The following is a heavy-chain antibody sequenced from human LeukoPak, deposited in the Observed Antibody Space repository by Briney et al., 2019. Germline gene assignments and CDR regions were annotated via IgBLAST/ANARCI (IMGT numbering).Heavy chain of an antibody. CDR1: GGSISSGGYY. J-gene: IGHJ3*02. CDR2: IYHSGST. CDR3: ARVFVDRGSRSYGSGISRSAFDI. V-gene: IGHV4-30-2*01. D-gene: IGHD3-10*01. Sequence: SQTLSLTCTVSGGSISSGGYYWSWIRQPPGKGLEWIGYIYHSGSTYYNPSLKSRVTISVDRSKNQFSLKLSSVTAADMAVYYCARVFVDRGSRSYGSGISRSAFDIWGQGTMVTVSS.